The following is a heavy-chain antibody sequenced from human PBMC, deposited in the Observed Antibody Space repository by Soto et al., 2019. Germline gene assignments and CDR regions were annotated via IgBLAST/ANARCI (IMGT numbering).Heavy chain of an antibody. J-gene: IGHJ5*02. V-gene: IGHV1-69*13. CDR2: IIPIFGTT. D-gene: IGHD3-3*01. CDR1: GGTFSSYA. CDR3: ARGRSLEWLDWFDP. Sequence: SVKVSCKASGGTFSSYAISWVRQAPGQGLEWMGGIIPIFGTTNYAQKFQGRVTITADESTSTAYMELSSLRSEDTAVYYCARGRSLEWLDWFDPCGQGILVTVSS.